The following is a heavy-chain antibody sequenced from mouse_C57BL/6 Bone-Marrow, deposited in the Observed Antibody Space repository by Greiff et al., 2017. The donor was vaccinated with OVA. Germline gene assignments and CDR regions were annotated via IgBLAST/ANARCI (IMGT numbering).Heavy chain of an antibody. CDR2: IWSGGST. Sequence: QVQLKQSGPGLVQPSQSLSITCTVSGFSLTSYGVHWVRQSPGKGLEWLGVIWSGGSTDYNAAFISRLSISKDNSKSQVFFKMNSLQADDTAIYYCARSPITTVVATRYLDVWGTGTTVTVSS. CDR3: ARSPITTVVATRYLDV. D-gene: IGHD1-1*01. V-gene: IGHV2-2*01. CDR1: GFSLTSYG. J-gene: IGHJ1*03.